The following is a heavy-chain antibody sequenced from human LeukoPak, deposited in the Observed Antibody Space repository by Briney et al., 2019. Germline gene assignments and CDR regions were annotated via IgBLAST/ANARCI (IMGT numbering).Heavy chain of an antibody. CDR1: GFTLSSYS. CDR3: TRGGIAAHRRYVFDI. D-gene: IGHD6-13*01. V-gene: IGHV3-21*01. CDR2: ISSSSSYI. Sequence: PGGSLRLSCAASGFTLSSYSMNWVRQAPGKGLEWVSSISSSSSYIYYAESVKGRLTISRDNAKNSLYLQMNSLRAEDTAVYYCTRGGIAAHRRYVFDIWGQGTMVTVSS. J-gene: IGHJ3*02.